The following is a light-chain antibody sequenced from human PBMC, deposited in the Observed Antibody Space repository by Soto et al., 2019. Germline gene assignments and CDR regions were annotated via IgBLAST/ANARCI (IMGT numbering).Light chain of an antibody. J-gene: IGKJ1*01. CDR1: QGVANY. CDR2: GVS. V-gene: IGKV1-27*01. Sequence: LQMSQSPSSLSASVGDRVTITCRASQGVANYLGWYQQKPGKVPKALIYGVSTLQSGVPSRFSGSGSDTDFTLTISSLQPEDAATYYCQHYRSAQMTFGQGTKV. CDR3: QHYRSAQMT.